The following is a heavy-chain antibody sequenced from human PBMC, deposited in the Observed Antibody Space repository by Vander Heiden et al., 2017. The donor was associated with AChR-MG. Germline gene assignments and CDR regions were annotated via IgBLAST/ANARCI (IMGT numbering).Heavy chain of an antibody. CDR1: GGSVRRYF. Sequence: QVQLQESGPGLVKPSETLSLSCTVSGGSVRRYFWNWIRQPAGKGLEWIGRIYASGDTNYNPSLKSRVKMSIDTSNNQFSLWLTSMTAADTAVYYCAREDVLLQAFDLWGQGTMVSV. CDR3: AREDVLLQAFDL. V-gene: IGHV4-4*07. J-gene: IGHJ3*01. D-gene: IGHD3-9*01. CDR2: IYASGDT.